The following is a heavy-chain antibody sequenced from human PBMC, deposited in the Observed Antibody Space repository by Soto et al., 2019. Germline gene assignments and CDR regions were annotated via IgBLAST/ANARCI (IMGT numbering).Heavy chain of an antibody. V-gene: IGHV5-10-1*01. CDR2: IDPRDSYS. D-gene: IGHD2-8*01. J-gene: IGHJ6*02. CDR3: ARLSTGFFTKTSCQHCFPMDV. CDR1: GCTFSAFW. Sequence: AEALNISCQASGCTFSAFWITWVRQMPGKGLEWMATIDPRDSYSNYSLSFQGHVTISADKSIGSAYLHWSTLEASDTAIYYCARLSTGFFTKTSCQHCFPMDVWGQGTTVTVSS.